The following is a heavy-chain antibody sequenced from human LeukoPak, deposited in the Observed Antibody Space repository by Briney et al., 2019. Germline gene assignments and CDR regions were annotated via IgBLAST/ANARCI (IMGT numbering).Heavy chain of an antibody. V-gene: IGHV3-23*01. Sequence: PGGSLRLSCAASGFTFSNYAMAWVRQAPGKGLERVSIISGRGTSTFYADSVKGRFTISRDNSKNTLFLQMNNLRVEDTAVYYCAKGGSSDLYYFDSWGQGTLVTVSS. J-gene: IGHJ4*02. D-gene: IGHD2-2*01. CDR2: ISGRGTST. CDR1: GFTFSNYA. CDR3: AKGGSSDLYYFDS.